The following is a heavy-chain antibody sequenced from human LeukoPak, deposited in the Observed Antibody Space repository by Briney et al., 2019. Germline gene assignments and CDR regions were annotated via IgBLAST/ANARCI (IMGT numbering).Heavy chain of an antibody. J-gene: IGHJ4*02. D-gene: IGHD6-19*01. V-gene: IGHV4-4*07. CDR1: GGSLSSYY. Sequence: SETLSLTCTVSGGSLSSYYWIWIRQPAGKGLEWIGRIHTSGNADYNPSLKSRVTMSVDTSKNQFSLRLRSVTAADTAVYYCARSPVAGTTGFDYWGQGTLVTVSS. CDR3: ARSPVAGTTGFDY. CDR2: IHTSGNA.